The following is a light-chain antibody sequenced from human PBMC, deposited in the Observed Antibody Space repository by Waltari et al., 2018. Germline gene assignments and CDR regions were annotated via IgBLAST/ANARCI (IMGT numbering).Light chain of an antibody. J-gene: IGLJ2*01. CDR2: YDS. CDR1: NIGGKR. V-gene: IGLV3-21*04. CDR3: QVWDRSTDHVV. Sequence: SYVLTQPPSVSVAPGKPARITCGGNNIGGKRVHWYQQRPGQAPVLVIAYDSDRTAGIPERFSGSKSGNTATLTISRVEAGDEADYYCQVWDRSTDHVVFGGGTKLTVL.